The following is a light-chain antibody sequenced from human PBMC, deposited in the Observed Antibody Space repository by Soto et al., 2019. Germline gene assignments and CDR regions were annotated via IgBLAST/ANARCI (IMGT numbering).Light chain of an antibody. J-gene: IGKJ2*01. V-gene: IGKV3-15*01. CDR1: QSINSE. CDR3: QQGHNWPLT. Sequence: EIVMTQSPATLSLSPGERAALSCRASQSINSELAWYQQKPGQPPRLLIYGASTRATGVPARFTGSESGSEVTLTISGLQSEDFAVYYCQQGHNWPLTVGQGTRLEI. CDR2: GAS.